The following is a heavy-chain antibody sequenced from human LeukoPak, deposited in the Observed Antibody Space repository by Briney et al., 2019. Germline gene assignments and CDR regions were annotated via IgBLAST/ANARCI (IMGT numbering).Heavy chain of an antibody. CDR2: ISAYNSAYNGNT. Sequence: ASVNVSCKASGYTFINYGITWVRQAPGQGLEWMGWISAYNSAYNGNTHYAQKLQGRVTMTTDTSTNTGYMELRRLRSDDTAVYYCAREYGSGSYTGIDYWGQGTLVTVSS. V-gene: IGHV1-18*01. J-gene: IGHJ4*02. CDR1: GYTFINYG. D-gene: IGHD3-10*01. CDR3: AREYGSGSYTGIDY.